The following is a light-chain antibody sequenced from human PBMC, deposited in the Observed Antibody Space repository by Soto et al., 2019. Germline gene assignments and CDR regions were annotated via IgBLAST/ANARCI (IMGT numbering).Light chain of an antibody. CDR3: QQSYSTPWT. J-gene: IGKJ1*01. CDR1: QNIRSW. Sequence: DIQMTQSPSTLSASVGDRVTITCRASQNIRSWLAWYQQKPGKAPKLLIYKASTLKSGVPSRFSGSGSGTDFTLTISSLQPEDFATYYCQQSYSTPWTFGQGTKVDIK. V-gene: IGKV1-5*03. CDR2: KAS.